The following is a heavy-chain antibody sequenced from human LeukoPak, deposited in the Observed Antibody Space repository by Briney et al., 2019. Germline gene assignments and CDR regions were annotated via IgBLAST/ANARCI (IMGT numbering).Heavy chain of an antibody. D-gene: IGHD1-14*01. CDR2: IRYDGSNK. CDR3: AKDRGTGTVVDYFDY. J-gene: IGHJ4*02. Sequence: PGGPLRLSCAASGFTFSSYGMHWVRQAPGKGLEWVAFIRYDGSNKNYGDSVKGRFTISRDSSKNTLYVQMNSLRVEDTAVYYCAKDRGTGTVVDYFDYWGQGTLVTVSS. V-gene: IGHV3-30*02. CDR1: GFTFSSYG.